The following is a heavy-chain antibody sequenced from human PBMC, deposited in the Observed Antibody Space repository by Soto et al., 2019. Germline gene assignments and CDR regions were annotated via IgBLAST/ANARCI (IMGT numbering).Heavy chain of an antibody. CDR2: TTQDGNDK. V-gene: IGHV3-7*01. Sequence: GGTLRLSCAASGFTFSPDYMSWFRQAPGKGLEWLAMTTQDGNDKHYVDSVRGRFTISRDSAKNSMYLQMNSLRAEDTALYYCAKNQRDYDSSGRDGFDISGQGTMDTDS. CDR3: AKNQRDYDSSGRDGFDI. D-gene: IGHD3-22*01. CDR1: GFTFSPDY. J-gene: IGHJ3*02.